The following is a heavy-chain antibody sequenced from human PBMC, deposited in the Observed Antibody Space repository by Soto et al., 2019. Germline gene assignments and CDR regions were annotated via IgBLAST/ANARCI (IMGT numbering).Heavy chain of an antibody. CDR3: AARGYCTNGVCYLGFDY. CDR1: GGTFSSYA. Sequence: SVKVSCKASGGTFSSYAISWVRQAPGQGLEWMGGIIPIFGTANYAQKFQGRVTITADKSTSTAYMELSSLRSEDTAVYYCAARGYCTNGVCYLGFDYWGQGSLVTVSS. V-gene: IGHV1-69*06. J-gene: IGHJ4*02. D-gene: IGHD2-8*01. CDR2: IIPIFGTA.